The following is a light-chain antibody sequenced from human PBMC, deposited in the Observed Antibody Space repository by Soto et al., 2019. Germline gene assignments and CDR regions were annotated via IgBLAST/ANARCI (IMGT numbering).Light chain of an antibody. CDR2: DAS. CDR1: QSVSSY. J-gene: IGKJ4*01. V-gene: IGKV3-11*01. Sequence: EIVMTQSPVTLSVSPGERATLSCRASQSVSSYLAWYQQKPGQAPRLLIYDASNRATGIPARFSGSGSGTDFTLTISSLEPEDFAVYYCQQRSNWLTFGGGTKV. CDR3: QQRSNWLT.